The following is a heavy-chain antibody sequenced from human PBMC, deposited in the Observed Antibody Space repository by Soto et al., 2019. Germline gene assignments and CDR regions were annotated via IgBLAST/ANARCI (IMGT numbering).Heavy chain of an antibody. Sequence: QVQLVQSGAEVRKPGSSVKVSCKASGVDFSGLGLGWVRQAPGQGLEWMGGIVPMLGIGSYAEKFRGRVTITADESTSTAYLELRSLTYTDTAVYYCAGDLGVSVRDYWGQGTPVIVSS. CDR2: IVPMLGIG. J-gene: IGHJ4*02. D-gene: IGHD2-8*01. CDR3: AGDLGVSVRDY. CDR1: GVDFSGLG. V-gene: IGHV1-69*01.